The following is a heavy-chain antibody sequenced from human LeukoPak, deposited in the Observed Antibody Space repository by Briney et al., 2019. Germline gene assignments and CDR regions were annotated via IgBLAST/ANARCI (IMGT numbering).Heavy chain of an antibody. Sequence: SETLSLTCTVSGGSFSGFYWSCIRQPPGKGLEWIGYVDNSAITYTNPSLKSRVTIFLDTSKKQVSLKLSSVTAADTAVYFCARHGGGYSFDYWGQGTLVTVSS. CDR2: VDNSAIT. D-gene: IGHD3-16*01. CDR3: ARHGGGYSFDY. CDR1: GGSFSGFY. V-gene: IGHV4-59*08. J-gene: IGHJ4*02.